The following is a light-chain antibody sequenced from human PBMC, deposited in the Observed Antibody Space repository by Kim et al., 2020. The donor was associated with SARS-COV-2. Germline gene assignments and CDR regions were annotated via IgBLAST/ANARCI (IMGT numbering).Light chain of an antibody. Sequence: DIQLTQSPSFLSASVGDRVTLTCRASQGIVTYLAWYQQKPGKAPNLLIYGASILQSGVPSRFRGSGSGIKFTLTISSLQPEDFATYYCQQFHSPLSFGGGTKVDIK. J-gene: IGKJ4*01. CDR1: QGIVTY. V-gene: IGKV1-9*01. CDR3: QQFHSPLS. CDR2: GAS.